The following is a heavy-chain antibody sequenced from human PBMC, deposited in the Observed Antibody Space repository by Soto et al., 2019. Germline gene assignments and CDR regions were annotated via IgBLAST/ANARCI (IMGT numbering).Heavy chain of an antibody. V-gene: IGHV1-18*01. Sequence: ASVKVSCKASGYTFTSYGISWVRQAPGQGLEWMGWISAYNGNTNYSQKFQGRVTITRDTSASTAYMELSSLRSEDTAVYYCAREGSSSWHTYYYYYGMDVWGQGTTVTVSS. D-gene: IGHD6-13*01. J-gene: IGHJ6*02. CDR1: GYTFTSYG. CDR3: AREGSSSWHTYYYYYGMDV. CDR2: ISAYNGNT.